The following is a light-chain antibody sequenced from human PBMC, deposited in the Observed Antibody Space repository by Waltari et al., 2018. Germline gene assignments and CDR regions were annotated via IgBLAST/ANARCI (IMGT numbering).Light chain of an antibody. V-gene: IGLV1-44*01. CDR3: ATWDDRLKRPV. Sequence: QSVLTQAPSAPGTPGQRVTISCSGGSSNIGNNTVVWYQQLPGTAPKLLIYTNNNRPSGVPDRFSSSKSGTSASLAITGLQSDDEADYYCATWDDRLKRPVFGGGTKLTVL. CDR1: SSNIGNNT. J-gene: IGLJ2*01. CDR2: TNN.